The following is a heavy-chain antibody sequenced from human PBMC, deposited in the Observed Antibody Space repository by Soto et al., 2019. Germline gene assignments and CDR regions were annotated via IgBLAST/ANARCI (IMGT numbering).Heavy chain of an antibody. CDR1: GGSIGGVGYS. CDR2: MYHSGTF. V-gene: IGHV4-30-2*01. CDR3: ARAQFYAGWGNYNNLMFDA. J-gene: IGHJ5*02. D-gene: IGHD3-9*01. Sequence: PSETLSLTCAVSGGSIGGVGYSWSWIRQPPGGGLEWIGYMYHSGTFLKSPSLKTRLTMSLAMSKNQFSLTLNSMTAADTAVYYCARAQFYAGWGNYNNLMFDAWGQGIQVTV.